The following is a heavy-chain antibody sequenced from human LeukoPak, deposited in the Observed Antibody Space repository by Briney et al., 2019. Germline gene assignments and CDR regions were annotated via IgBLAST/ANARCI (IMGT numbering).Heavy chain of an antibody. J-gene: IGHJ5*02. CDR1: GGSFSGYY. D-gene: IGHD2-2*01. Sequence: PSETLSLTCAVYGGSFSGYYWSWLRQPPGKGLEWIGEINHSGSTNYNPSLKSRVTISVDTTKNQFSLKLSSVTAADTAVYYCARILGYCSSTSCYPRFDPWGQGTLVTVSS. CDR3: ARILGYCSSTSCYPRFDP. V-gene: IGHV4-34*01. CDR2: INHSGST.